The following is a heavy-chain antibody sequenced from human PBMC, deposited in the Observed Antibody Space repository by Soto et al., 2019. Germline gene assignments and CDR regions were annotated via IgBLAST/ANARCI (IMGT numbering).Heavy chain of an antibody. Sequence: QVQLVESGGGVVQPGSSLRLSCAVSGFSVTTNGMHWVRQAPGKGLEWVAVISRDGATKFYADSVKGRFTISKDNSGNTLFLEMNSLRGDDMAVYYCTGEVASGYWGQGALVTVSS. D-gene: IGHD2-8*02. J-gene: IGHJ4*02. CDR1: GFSVTTNG. CDR3: TGEVASGY. V-gene: IGHV3-30*03. CDR2: ISRDGATK.